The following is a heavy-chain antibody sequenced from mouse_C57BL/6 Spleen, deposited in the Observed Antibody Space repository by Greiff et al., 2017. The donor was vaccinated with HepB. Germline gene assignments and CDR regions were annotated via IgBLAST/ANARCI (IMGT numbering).Heavy chain of an antibody. J-gene: IGHJ2*01. CDR2: INPNNGGT. CDR1: GYTFTDYN. CDR3: ARWGYGDYDGDFDY. Sequence: VQLQQSGPELVKPGASVKMSCKASGYTFTDYNMHWVKQSHGKSLEWIGYINPNNGGTSYNQKFKGKATLTVNKSSSTAYMALRSLTSEDSAVYYCARWGYGDYDGDFDYWGQGTTLTVSS. D-gene: IGHD2-4*01. V-gene: IGHV1-22*01.